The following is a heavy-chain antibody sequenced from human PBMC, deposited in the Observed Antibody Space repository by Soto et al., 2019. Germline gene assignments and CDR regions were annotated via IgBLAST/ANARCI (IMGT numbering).Heavy chain of an antibody. D-gene: IGHD2-8*01. CDR1: GGTFSKYA. CDR3: AKGDCTNGICQYEIGIGYYYGMDV. J-gene: IGHJ6*02. V-gene: IGHV1-69*12. Sequence: QVQLVQSGAEVKKPGSSVKVSCKASGGTFSKYAISWVREAPGQGLEWMGGIIPFFGTPTYAQKFQGRVTITADESTSTAYMELSSLRSEDTALYYCAKGDCTNGICQYEIGIGYYYGMDVWGRGTTVTVSS. CDR2: IIPFFGTP.